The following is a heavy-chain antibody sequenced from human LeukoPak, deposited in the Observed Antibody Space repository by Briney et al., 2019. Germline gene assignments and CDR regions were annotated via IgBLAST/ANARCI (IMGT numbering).Heavy chain of an antibody. J-gene: IGHJ4*02. CDR2: ISSSGSTI. CDR1: GFTFSSYE. Sequence: GGSLRLSCAASGFTFSSYEMNWVRQAPGKWLEWVSYISSSGSTIYYADSVKGRFTISRDNAKNSLYLQMNSLRAEDTAVYYCALKRAGATMKEGYWGQGTLVTVSS. CDR3: ALKRAGATMKEGY. V-gene: IGHV3-48*03. D-gene: IGHD1-26*01.